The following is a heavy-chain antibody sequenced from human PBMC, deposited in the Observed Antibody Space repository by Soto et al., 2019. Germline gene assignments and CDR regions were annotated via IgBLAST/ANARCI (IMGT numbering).Heavy chain of an antibody. J-gene: IGHJ4*02. V-gene: IGHV4-61*01. D-gene: IGHD6-13*01. CDR1: GGSVSSGSYY. CDR2: IYYSGST. CDR3: ARGVAAAGRRGLFDY. Sequence: LSLTCTVSGGSVSSGSYYWSWIRQPPGKGLEWIGYIYYSGSTNYNPSLKSRVTISVDTSKNQFSLKLSSVTAADTAVYYCARGVAAAGRRGLFDYWGQGTLVTVSS.